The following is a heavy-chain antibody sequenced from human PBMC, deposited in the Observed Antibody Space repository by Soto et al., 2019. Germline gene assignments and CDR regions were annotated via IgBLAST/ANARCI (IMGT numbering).Heavy chain of an antibody. CDR2: INYSGST. CDR1: GGSISSGGYH. Sequence: SETLSLTCTVSGGSISSGGYHWSWIRQHPGKGLEWIGYINYSGSTYYNPSLKSRVTISVDTSKNQFSLKLSSVTAADTAVYYCARGKNWFDPWGQGTLVTVSS. V-gene: IGHV4-31*03. J-gene: IGHJ5*02. CDR3: ARGKNWFDP.